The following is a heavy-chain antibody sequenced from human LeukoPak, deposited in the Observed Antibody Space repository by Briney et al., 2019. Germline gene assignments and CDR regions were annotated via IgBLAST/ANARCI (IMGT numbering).Heavy chain of an antibody. J-gene: IGHJ5*02. CDR3: ARAPSRRWWFDP. CDR1: GFTFSSYA. Sequence: PGGSLRLSCAASGFTFSSYAMHWVRQAPGTGLEWVAVISYDGSNKYYADSVKGRFTISRDNSKNTLYLQMNSLRAEDTAVYYCARAPSRRWWFDPWGQGTLVTVSS. V-gene: IGHV3-30*04. CDR2: ISYDGSNK.